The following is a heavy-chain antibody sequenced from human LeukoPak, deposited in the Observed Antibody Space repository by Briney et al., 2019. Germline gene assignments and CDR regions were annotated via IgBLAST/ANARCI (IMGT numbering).Heavy chain of an antibody. V-gene: IGHV3-21*01. Sequence: GGSLRLSCAPSGFTFSSYSMNWVRQAPGKGLEWVSSISSSSSYIYYADSVKGRFTISRDNVKNSLYLQMNSLRAEDTAVYYCARDRGSSSWYNWFDPWGQGTLVTVSS. J-gene: IGHJ5*02. D-gene: IGHD6-13*01. CDR1: GFTFSSYS. CDR3: ARDRGSSSWYNWFDP. CDR2: ISSSSSYI.